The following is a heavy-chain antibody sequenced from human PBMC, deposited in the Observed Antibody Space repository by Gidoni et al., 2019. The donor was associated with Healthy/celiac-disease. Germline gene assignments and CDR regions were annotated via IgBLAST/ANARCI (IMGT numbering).Heavy chain of an antibody. CDR2: ITTSSSTL. J-gene: IGHJ3*02. D-gene: IGHD3-10*01. CDR1: GFTFSSYS. Sequence: EVQLVESGGGLVQPGGSLSLSCAASGFTFSSYSMNWVRQAPGKGLEWVSYITTSSSTLFYADSVKGRLTISRDNAKNSLYLQMNSLRAEDTAVYYCAGEWGVRGVNDVFDIWGQGTMVTVSS. CDR3: AGEWGVRGVNDVFDI. V-gene: IGHV3-48*01.